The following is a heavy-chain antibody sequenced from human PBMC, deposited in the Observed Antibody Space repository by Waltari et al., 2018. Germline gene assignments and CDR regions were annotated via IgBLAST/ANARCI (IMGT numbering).Heavy chain of an antibody. CDR3: ARSRDITMVQGVYLTFYYYYSMDV. CDR1: GYTFTSYA. J-gene: IGHJ6*02. CDR2: NNPNTGNP. Sequence: QVQLVQSGSELKKPGASVKVSCKASGYTFTSYAMNWVRQAPGQGLERKGWNNPNTGNPTSAQGFTGRVACSLDTSVSTAYLKISSLKAEDTAVYYCARSRDITMVQGVYLTFYYYYSMDVWGQGTTVTVSS. D-gene: IGHD3-10*01. V-gene: IGHV7-4-1*02.